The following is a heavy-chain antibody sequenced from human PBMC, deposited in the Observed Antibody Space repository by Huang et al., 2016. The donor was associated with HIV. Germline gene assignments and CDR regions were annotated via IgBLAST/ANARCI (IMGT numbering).Heavy chain of an antibody. CDR1: GFTCSSYA. D-gene: IGHD3-16*02. CDR3: ARDAYYDYVWGSYRKYYYYYMDV. CDR2: IAYDGSNK. J-gene: IGHJ6*03. V-gene: IGHV3-30-3*01. Sequence: QVQLVESGGGVVQPGRSLRLSCAASGFTCSSYAMQWVRRGEGKGLGVVAVIAYDGSNKDYADSGKGRFTISRDNSKNTLYLQMNSLRAEDTAVYYCARDAYYDYVWGSYRKYYYYYMDVWGKGTTVTVSS.